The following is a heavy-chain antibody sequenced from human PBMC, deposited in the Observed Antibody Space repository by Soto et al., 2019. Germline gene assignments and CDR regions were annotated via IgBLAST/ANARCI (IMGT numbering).Heavy chain of an antibody. CDR2: IYYRGSA. V-gene: IGHV4-59*01. CDR3: AFPAIAAAGKTGFDY. D-gene: IGHD6-13*01. J-gene: IGHJ4*02. Sequence: PSETLSLTCTVSGGSINPFYWSWIRQPPGKGLEWIGSIYYRGSANNNPSLKSRLTISVDTSKNQFSLKLTSVTAADTAIYYCAFPAIAAAGKTGFDYWGQGTLVTVSS. CDR1: GGSINPFY.